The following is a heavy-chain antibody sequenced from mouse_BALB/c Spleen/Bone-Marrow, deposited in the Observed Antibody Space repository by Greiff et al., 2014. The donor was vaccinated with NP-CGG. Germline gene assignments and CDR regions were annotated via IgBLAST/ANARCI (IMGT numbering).Heavy chain of an antibody. CDR1: GYTFTRYW. Sequence: QVQLKESGAELLKPGTSVKLSCKASGYTFTRYWMHWVKQRPGQGLEWIGELNPSNGHTNYNGKFKKKATVTVDKSSSTAYMQLSSLTSEDSAVYYCARMITTRGFDYWGQGTTLTVSS. CDR3: ARMITTRGFDY. V-gene: IGHV1S81*02. D-gene: IGHD2-4*01. J-gene: IGHJ2*01. CDR2: LNPSNGHT.